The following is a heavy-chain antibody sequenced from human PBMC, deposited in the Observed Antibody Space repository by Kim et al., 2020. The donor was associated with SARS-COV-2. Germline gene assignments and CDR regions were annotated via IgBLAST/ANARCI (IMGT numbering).Heavy chain of an antibody. CDR2: IHYSGSP. Sequence: SETLSLTCTVSGGSISNYYWSWIRQPPGKGLEWIGYIHYSGSPNYNPSLKSRVTISVDTSRNQFSLNLSSVIAADTAVYYCARRPAIYYYGMDVWGQGTTVTVSS. V-gene: IGHV4-59*08. CDR3: ARRPAIYYYGMDV. J-gene: IGHJ6*02. CDR1: GGSISNYY.